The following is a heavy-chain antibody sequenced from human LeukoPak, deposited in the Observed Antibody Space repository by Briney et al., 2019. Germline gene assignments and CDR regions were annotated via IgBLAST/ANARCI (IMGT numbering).Heavy chain of an antibody. Sequence: KPGGSLRLSCTVSGITFRTSSFNWVRQVPGKGLEWVSSISSSGTYVYYSDSVEGRFTISRDNAKNSVFLQMDSLRAEDTAVYFCAKELGNADSYGNVPLGHWGQGTLVIVSS. CDR1: GITFRTSS. CDR3: AKELGNADSYGNVPLGH. D-gene: IGHD1-26*01. V-gene: IGHV3-21*01. CDR2: ISSSGTYV. J-gene: IGHJ4*02.